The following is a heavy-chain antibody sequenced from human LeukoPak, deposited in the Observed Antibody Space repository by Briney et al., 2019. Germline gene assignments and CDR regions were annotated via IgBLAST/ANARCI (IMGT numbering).Heavy chain of an antibody. V-gene: IGHV4-4*07. J-gene: IGHJ4*02. CDR1: GGPISSYH. Sequence: SETLSLTCTVPGGPISSYHWSWIRHPAGKGLEWIGRIYASGSTNYNPSLKSRVTLSVDTSKNQFSLKLSSVTAAGTAVYYCARGYCSSTSCLPFDYWGQGTLVTVSS. D-gene: IGHD2-2*01. CDR2: IYASGST. CDR3: ARGYCSSTSCLPFDY.